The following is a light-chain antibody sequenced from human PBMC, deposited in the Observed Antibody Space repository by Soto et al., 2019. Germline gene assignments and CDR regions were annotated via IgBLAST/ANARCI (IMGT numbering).Light chain of an antibody. CDR3: QQYNKWPPIT. Sequence: EIVITQSPATLSVSPGERATLSCSASQSVSSNLAWYQHKPGQAPRLLIYEASTRATGVPARFSGSGSETEFTLSISSLQSEDFAVYYCQQYNKWPPITFGQGTRLEI. V-gene: IGKV3-15*01. CDR2: EAS. CDR1: QSVSSN. J-gene: IGKJ5*01.